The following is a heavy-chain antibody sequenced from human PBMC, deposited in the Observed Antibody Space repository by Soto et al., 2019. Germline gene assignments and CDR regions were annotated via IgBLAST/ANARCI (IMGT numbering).Heavy chain of an antibody. J-gene: IGHJ4*02. CDR1: GGIFSTYA. V-gene: IGHV1-69*06. CDR2: IIPLFGTP. D-gene: IGHD3-10*01. Sequence: QVQLVQSGAEVKKPGSSVKVSCKASGGIFSTYAISWLRQAPGQGLEWMGGIIPLFGTPNYAQRFQGRVTITADKATSTAYREQSRLRSEDTAVDYCAGDRDEYCSGNYYIRVDFWGQGTLVTVSS. CDR3: AGDRDEYCSGNYYIRVDF.